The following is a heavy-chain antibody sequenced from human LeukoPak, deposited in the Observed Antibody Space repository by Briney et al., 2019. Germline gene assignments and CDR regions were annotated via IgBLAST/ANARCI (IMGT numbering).Heavy chain of an antibody. CDR1: GGSISSSSYY. Sequence: SETLSLTCTVSGGSISSSSYYWGWIRQPPGKGLEWIGSIYYSGSTYYNPSLKSRVTISVDTSKNQFSLKLSSVTAADTAVYYCARGATGIAARDLDYWGQGTLVTVSS. J-gene: IGHJ4*02. CDR3: ARGATGIAARDLDY. CDR2: IYYSGST. V-gene: IGHV4-39*01. D-gene: IGHD6-6*01.